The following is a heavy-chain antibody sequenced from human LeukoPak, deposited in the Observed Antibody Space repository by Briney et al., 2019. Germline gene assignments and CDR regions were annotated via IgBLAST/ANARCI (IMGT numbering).Heavy chain of an antibody. J-gene: IGHJ4*02. CDR1: GGTFSSYA. V-gene: IGHV1-69*05. D-gene: IGHD2-21*02. CDR2: IIPIFGTA. Sequence: SVKVSCKASGGTFSSYAISWVRQAPGQGLGWMGRIIPIFGTANYAQKFQGRVTITTDESTSTAYMELSSLRSEDTAVYYCARVRDCGGDCYTDYFDYWGQGTLVTVSS. CDR3: ARVRDCGGDCYTDYFDY.